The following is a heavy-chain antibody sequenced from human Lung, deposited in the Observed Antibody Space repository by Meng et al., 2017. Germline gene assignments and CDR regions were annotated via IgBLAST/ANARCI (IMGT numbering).Heavy chain of an antibody. J-gene: IGHJ4*02. V-gene: IGHV3-23*01. CDR2: TAATDGGT. CDR3: ARGTRVSCTGVICYPFDF. Sequence: EVQLLESGGGLVQPGGSLRLSCAASGFTFSNYAMSWVRQAPEKGLERVSATAATDGGTYHAASVRGRFTISRDNSKNTLSLQMNSLRADDTAIYYCARGTRVSCTGVICYPFDFWGQGTLVTVSS. CDR1: GFTFSNYA. D-gene: IGHD2-8*02.